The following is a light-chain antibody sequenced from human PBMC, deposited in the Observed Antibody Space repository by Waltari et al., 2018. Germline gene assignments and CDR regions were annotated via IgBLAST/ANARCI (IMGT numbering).Light chain of an antibody. V-gene: IGKV3-20*01. CDR3: QQHGSSPFT. CDR2: AAS. J-gene: IGKJ2*01. CDR1: KSVSSSS. Sequence: EIVLTQSPGTLSLSPGERATLPCRASKSVSSSSLAWYQQKPGKAPRLLIYAASRRATGIPDRISGSGSETDVTLTLSSLEPEDFAVYYCQQHGSSPFTFGQGTKVEIK.